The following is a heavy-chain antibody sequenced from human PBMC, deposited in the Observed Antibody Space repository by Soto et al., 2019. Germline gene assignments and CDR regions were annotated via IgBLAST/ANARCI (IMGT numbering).Heavy chain of an antibody. CDR3: AYGSGSPFPYFDY. V-gene: IGHV4-61*01. CDR2: IYYSGST. CDR1: GGSVSSGSYY. Sequence: TLSLTCTVSGGSVSSGSYYWSWIRQPAGKGLAWMGYIYYSGSTNYNPSLKSRVTISVDTSKNQFSLKLSSVTAADTAVYYCAYGSGSPFPYFDYWGQGTLVTAPQ. J-gene: IGHJ4*02. D-gene: IGHD3-10*01.